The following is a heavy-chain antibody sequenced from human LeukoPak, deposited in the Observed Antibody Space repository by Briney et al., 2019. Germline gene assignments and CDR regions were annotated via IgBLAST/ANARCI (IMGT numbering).Heavy chain of an antibody. CDR3: AKVKGEVIGAFDI. J-gene: IGHJ3*02. D-gene: IGHD3-16*01. Sequence: GGSLRLSCAASGFTFSDYYMSWIRQAPGKGLEWVSYISSSSSYTNYADSVKGRFTISGDNAKNSLYLQMNSLRAEDTAVYYCAKVKGEVIGAFDIWGQGTMVTVSS. CDR2: ISSSSSYT. V-gene: IGHV3-11*06. CDR1: GFTFSDYY.